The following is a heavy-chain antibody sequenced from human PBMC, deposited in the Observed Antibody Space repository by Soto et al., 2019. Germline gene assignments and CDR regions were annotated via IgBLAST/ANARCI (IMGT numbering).Heavy chain of an antibody. CDR2: ISYDGSNK. Sequence: GGSLRLSCAASGFTFSSYAMHWVRQAPGKGLEWVAVISYDGSNKYYADSVKGRFTISRDNSKNTLYLQMNSLRAEDTAVYYCARDSTAMAKTRGFDPWGQGTLVTVSS. CDR3: ARDSTAMAKTRGFDP. D-gene: IGHD5-18*01. CDR1: GFTFSSYA. V-gene: IGHV3-30-3*01. J-gene: IGHJ5*02.